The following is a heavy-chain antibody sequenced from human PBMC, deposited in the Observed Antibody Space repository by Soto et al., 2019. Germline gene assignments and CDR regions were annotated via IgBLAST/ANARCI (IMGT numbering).Heavy chain of an antibody. CDR3: ARDPHEYWTSYWFDP. Sequence: ASVKVSCKASGYNFTGYYMYWVRQAPGQGLEWMGWINPNSGGTDYAEKFQGRVTMTTDASTSTAYMELRSLRSDDTAVYYCARDPHEYWTSYWFDPWGQGTLVTVSS. CDR2: INPNSGGT. CDR1: GYNFTGYY. D-gene: IGHD3-3*01. J-gene: IGHJ5*02. V-gene: IGHV1-2*02.